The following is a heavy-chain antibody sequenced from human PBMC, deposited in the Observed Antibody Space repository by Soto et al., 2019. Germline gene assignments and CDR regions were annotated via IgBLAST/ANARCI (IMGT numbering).Heavy chain of an antibody. J-gene: IGHJ3*02. V-gene: IGHV3-23*01. CDR2: ISGSGGST. D-gene: IGHD3-9*01. CDR3: AKAVRVRYFDWLLSYDAFDI. CDR1: GFTFSSYA. Sequence: GGSLRLSCAASGFTFSSYAMSWVRQAPGKGLEWVSAISGSGGSTYYADSVKGRFTISRDNSKNTLYLQMNSLRAEDTAVYYCAKAVRVRYFDWLLSYDAFDIWGQGTMVTVSS.